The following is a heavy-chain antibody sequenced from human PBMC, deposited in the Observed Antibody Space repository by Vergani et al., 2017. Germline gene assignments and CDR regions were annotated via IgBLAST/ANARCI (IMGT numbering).Heavy chain of an antibody. D-gene: IGHD2-21*01. J-gene: IGHJ4*02. CDR2: IRYDGSNE. Sequence: QVQLVESGGGVVQPGGSLRLSCAASGFTFSTYGMHWVRQAPGKGLEWVAFIRYDGSNEYYADSVKGRFIVSRDNSNDALYLQMNSLRTDDTAVYYCARDLAYCHEGSFALWGQGSVVTVSS. CDR3: ARDLAYCHEGSFAL. CDR1: GFTFSTYG. V-gene: IGHV3-30*02.